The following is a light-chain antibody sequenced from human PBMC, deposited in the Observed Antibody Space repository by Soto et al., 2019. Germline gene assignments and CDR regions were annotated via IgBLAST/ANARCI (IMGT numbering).Light chain of an antibody. CDR3: QQRSNWPPIT. CDR1: QSVSSY. J-gene: IGKJ5*01. CDR2: DAS. V-gene: IGKV3-11*01. Sequence: EIVLTQSPATLSWSPGERATLSCRASQSVSSYLAWYQLKPGQAPRLLIYDASSRATGIPARFSGSGSGTDFTLTISSLEPEDFAVYYCQQRSNWPPITFGQGTRLEIK.